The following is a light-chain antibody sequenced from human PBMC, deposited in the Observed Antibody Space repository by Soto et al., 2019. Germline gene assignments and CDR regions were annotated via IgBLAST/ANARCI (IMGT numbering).Light chain of an antibody. Sequence: QSALTQPASVSGSPGQRITISCTGTSSNVGGYNYVSWYQQHPGKAPKLMIYEVSNRPSGVSNRFSGSKSGNTASLTISGLQAEDEADYYCSSYTSSSTVVFGGGTKLTVL. V-gene: IGLV2-14*01. CDR3: SSYTSSSTVV. CDR2: EVS. CDR1: SSNVGGYNY. J-gene: IGLJ2*01.